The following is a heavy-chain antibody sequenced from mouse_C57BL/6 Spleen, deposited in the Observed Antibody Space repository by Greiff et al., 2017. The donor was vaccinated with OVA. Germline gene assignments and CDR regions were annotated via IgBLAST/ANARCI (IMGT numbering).Heavy chain of an antibody. CDR1: GFTFSDYY. CDR3: ARDPYGSPYWYFDV. V-gene: IGHV5-16*01. D-gene: IGHD1-1*01. J-gene: IGHJ1*03. Sequence: EVHLVESEGGLVQPGSSMKLSCTASGFTFSDYYMAWVRQVPEKGLEWVANINYDGSSTYYLDSLKSRFIISRDNAKNILYLQMSSLKSEDTATYYCARDPYGSPYWYFDVWGTGTTVTVSS. CDR2: INYDGSST.